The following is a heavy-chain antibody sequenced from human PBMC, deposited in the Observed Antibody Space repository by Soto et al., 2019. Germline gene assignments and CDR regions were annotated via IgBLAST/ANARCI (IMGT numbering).Heavy chain of an antibody. V-gene: IGHV1-69*12. CDR2: IIPIFGTA. D-gene: IGHD1-26*01. CDR3: ARGVGATDYYYGMDV. J-gene: IGHJ6*02. Sequence: QVQLVQSGAEVKKPGSSVKVSCKASGGTFSSYAISWVRQAPGQGLEWMGGIIPIFGTANYAQKFQGRVTIXXDXSXXTAYMELSSLRSEDTAVYYCARGVGATDYYYGMDVWGQGTTVTVSS. CDR1: GGTFSSYA.